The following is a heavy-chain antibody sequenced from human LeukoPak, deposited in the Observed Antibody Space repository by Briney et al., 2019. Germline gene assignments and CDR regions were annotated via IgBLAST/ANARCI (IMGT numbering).Heavy chain of an antibody. CDR1: GFTFSSYA. D-gene: IGHD5-12*01. CDR3: ARSHSGYDSFDY. CDR2: ISYDGSNK. Sequence: GGSLRLSCAASGFTFSSYAMHWVRQAPGKGLEWVAVISYDGSNKYYADSVKGRFTISRDNSKNTLYLQMNSLRAEDTAVYYCARSHSGYDSFDYWGQGTLVTVSS. V-gene: IGHV3-30-3*01. J-gene: IGHJ4*02.